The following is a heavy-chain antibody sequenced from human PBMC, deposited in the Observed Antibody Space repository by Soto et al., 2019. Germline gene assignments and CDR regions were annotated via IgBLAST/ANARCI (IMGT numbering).Heavy chain of an antibody. CDR2: IYPGDSDA. V-gene: IGHV5-51*01. D-gene: IGHD5-18*01. CDR1: GYTFSKYW. CDR3: ARQGRELWSRRGAFDI. Sequence: PGESLKISCKGSGYTFSKYWIGWVRQTPGKGLEWMGMIYPGDSDARYSPSFEGQVTFSVDKSINTAYLQWNSLKASDTAMYYCARQGRELWSRRGAFDIWGQGTMVTVSS. J-gene: IGHJ3*02.